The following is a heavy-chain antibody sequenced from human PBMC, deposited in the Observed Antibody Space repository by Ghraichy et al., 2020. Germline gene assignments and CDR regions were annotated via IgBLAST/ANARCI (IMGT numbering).Heavy chain of an antibody. Sequence: GGSLRLSCAGSGLTFSFYSMSWVRQAPGKGLEWVSHIGPGSIYIHYADSVRGRFTVSRDNAKNSLYLQMSGLRVEDTAAYYCARDLLTGDTKEAFDVWGQGTMVTVSA. CDR2: IGPGSIYI. V-gene: IGHV3-21*06. CDR3: ARDLLTGDTKEAFDV. J-gene: IGHJ3*01. CDR1: GLTFSFYS. D-gene: IGHD3-9*01.